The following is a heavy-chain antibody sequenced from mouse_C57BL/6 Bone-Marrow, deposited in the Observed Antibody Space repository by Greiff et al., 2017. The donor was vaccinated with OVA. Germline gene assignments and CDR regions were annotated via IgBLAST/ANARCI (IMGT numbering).Heavy chain of an antibody. V-gene: IGHV6-6*01. D-gene: IGHD1-1*01. CDR2: IRNKANNHAT. CDR3: TKAHGSSLYYFDY. J-gene: IGHJ2*01. CDR1: GFTFSDAW. Sequence: EVKLMESGGGLVQPGGSMKLSCAASGFTFSDAWMDWVRQSPEKGLEWVAEIRNKANNHATYYAESVKGRFTISRDDSKSSVYLQMNSLRAEDTGIYYCTKAHGSSLYYFDYWGQGTTLTVSS.